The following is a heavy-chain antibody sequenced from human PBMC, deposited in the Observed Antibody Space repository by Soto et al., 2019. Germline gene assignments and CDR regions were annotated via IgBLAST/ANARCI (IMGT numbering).Heavy chain of an antibody. V-gene: IGHV4-31*03. D-gene: IGHD1-26*01. Sequence: QAELQESGPGLVKPSQTLSLTCTVSGGSISSGGHYWSWIRQHPGKGLEWIGYIYYSGSTYYNPSLKSRVTISLDTSQNQFSLRLTSVSAADTAVYYCARDGRVQYFHVDVWGKGTTVTVSS. CDR2: IYYSGST. J-gene: IGHJ6*04. CDR3: ARDGRVQYFHVDV. CDR1: GGSISSGGHY.